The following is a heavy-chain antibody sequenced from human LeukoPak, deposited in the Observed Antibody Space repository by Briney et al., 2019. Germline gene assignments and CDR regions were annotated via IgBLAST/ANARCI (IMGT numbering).Heavy chain of an antibody. J-gene: IGHJ4*02. D-gene: IGHD6-19*01. Sequence: GGSLRLSCAASGFTFSTYGMHWVRQAPGKGLEWVAIIRYDGSNQYYADSVKGRFTISRDNSKNTLYLQMNSLRVEDTAVYYCARKGGWCLDYWGQGTLVTVSS. V-gene: IGHV3-33*01. CDR3: ARKGGWCLDY. CDR1: GFTFSTYG. CDR2: IRYDGSNQ.